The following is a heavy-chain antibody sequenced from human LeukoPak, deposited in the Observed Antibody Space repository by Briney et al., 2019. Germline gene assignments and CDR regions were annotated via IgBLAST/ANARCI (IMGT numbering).Heavy chain of an antibody. V-gene: IGHV1-24*01. Sequence: ASVKVFCKVSGYTLTELSMHWVRHAPGKGLEWRGGFDPEDGETIYAQKFQGRVTMTEDTSTDTVYMELSSLRSEDTAVYYCATGSNGLSEYMDVWGKGTTVTVSS. D-gene: IGHD1-14*01. CDR2: FDPEDGET. CDR3: ATGSNGLSEYMDV. CDR1: GYTLTELS. J-gene: IGHJ6*03.